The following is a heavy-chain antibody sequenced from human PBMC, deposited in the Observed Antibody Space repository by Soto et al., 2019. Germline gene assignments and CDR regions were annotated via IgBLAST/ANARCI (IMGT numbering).Heavy chain of an antibody. CDR3: ATPYYFNH. J-gene: IGHJ1*01. D-gene: IGHD3-16*01. V-gene: IGHV3-21*06. CDR1: GFMFSAYT. Sequence: GGSLRLSCAASGFMFSAYTMNWVRQAPGKGLEWLSSISDDSSYIDYADSLRGRLTVSRDNARNSLYLQIDSLGVEDTAVYYCATPYYFNHWCPGTLVTVSS. CDR2: ISDDSSYI.